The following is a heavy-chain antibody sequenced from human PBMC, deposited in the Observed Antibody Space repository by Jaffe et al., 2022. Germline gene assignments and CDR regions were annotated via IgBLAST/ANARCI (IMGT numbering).Heavy chain of an antibody. CDR3: ARSERVVGAPNWFDP. J-gene: IGHJ5*02. Sequence: QVQLQESGPGLVKPSQTLSLTCTVSGGSISSGSYYWSWIRQPAGKGLEWIGRIYTSGSTNYNPSLKSRVTISVDTSKNQFSLKLSSVTAADTAVYYCARSERVVGAPNWFDPWGQGTLVTVSS. V-gene: IGHV4-61*02. CDR1: GGSISSGSYY. CDR2: IYTSGST. D-gene: IGHD1-26*01.